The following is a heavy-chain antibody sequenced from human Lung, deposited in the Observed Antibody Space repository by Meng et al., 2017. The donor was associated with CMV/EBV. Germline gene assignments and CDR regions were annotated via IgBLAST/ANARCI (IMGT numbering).Heavy chain of an antibody. CDR3: ARLFHTSLGTNYYYGMDV. CDR2: INPDSGDT. D-gene: IGHD3-10*01. Sequence: SVXVSXXASGYTFTGYNMHWVRQAPGQGLEWMGWINPDSGDTRYAEKFQGRVTLTRDTSITTAYMELSRLKTDDTAVFFCARLFHTSLGTNYYYGMDVWGRGXTVTVSS. J-gene: IGHJ6*02. CDR1: GYTFTGYN. V-gene: IGHV1-2*02.